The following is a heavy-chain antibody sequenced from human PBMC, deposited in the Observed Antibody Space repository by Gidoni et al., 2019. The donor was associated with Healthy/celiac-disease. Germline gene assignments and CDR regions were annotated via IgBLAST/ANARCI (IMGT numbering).Heavy chain of an antibody. J-gene: IGHJ5*02. CDR1: GFTFSSYA. Sequence: EVQLLESGGGLVQPGGSLRLSCAASGFTFSSYAMSWVRQAPGKGLEWVSAIRGSGGSTYYADSVKGRFTISRDNSKNTLYLQMNSLRAEDTAVYYCATLSGYCSSTSCYRWFDPWGQGTLVTVSS. V-gene: IGHV3-23*01. CDR2: IRGSGGST. CDR3: ATLSGYCSSTSCYRWFDP. D-gene: IGHD2-2*01.